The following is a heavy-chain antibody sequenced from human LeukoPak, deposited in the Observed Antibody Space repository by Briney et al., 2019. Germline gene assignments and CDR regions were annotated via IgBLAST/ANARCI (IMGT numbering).Heavy chain of an antibody. V-gene: IGHV3-30*02. Sequence: TGGSLRLSCAASAFTFSRYGMHWVRQAPGKGLEWVAFIRYDGSNKYYADSVKGRFTISRDNSKNTLYLQMNSLRAEDTAVYYCRYDSSGYYSFDYWGQGTLVTVSS. CDR3: RYDSSGYYSFDY. CDR2: IRYDGSNK. J-gene: IGHJ4*02. D-gene: IGHD3-22*01. CDR1: AFTFSRYG.